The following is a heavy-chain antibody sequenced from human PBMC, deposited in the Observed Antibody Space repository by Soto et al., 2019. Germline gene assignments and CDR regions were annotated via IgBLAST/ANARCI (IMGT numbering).Heavy chain of an antibody. V-gene: IGHV3-74*01. CDR2: INSDGSST. D-gene: IGHD6-13*01. CDR1: GFTFSSYW. J-gene: IGHJ4*02. Sequence: EVQLVESGGGLVQPGGSLRLSCAAAGFTFSSYWMHWVRQAPGKGLVWVSSINSDGSSTSYADSVKGRLTISRDNAKNTLYLQMNSLRAEDTAVYYCARAAAGTFDYWGQGTLVTVSS. CDR3: ARAAAGTFDY.